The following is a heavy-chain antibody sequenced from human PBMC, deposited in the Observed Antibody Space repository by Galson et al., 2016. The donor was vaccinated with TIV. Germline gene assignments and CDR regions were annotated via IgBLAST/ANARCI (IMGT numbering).Heavy chain of an antibody. J-gene: IGHJ6*02. V-gene: IGHV3-9*02. Sequence: SLRLSCAVSGGTPDDSAMHWVRQAPGKGLEWVSGLFSDGRTTDYEDSVKGRFTISRDIVERSLYLQMNSLRPEDTALYYCIKDLTDGGADVWGQGATVIVSS. CDR3: IKDLTDGGADV. CDR2: LFSDGRTT. CDR1: GGTPDDSA. D-gene: IGHD3-10*01.